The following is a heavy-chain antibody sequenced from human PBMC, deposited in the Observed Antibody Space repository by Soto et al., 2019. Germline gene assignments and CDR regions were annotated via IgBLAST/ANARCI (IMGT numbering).Heavy chain of an antibody. D-gene: IGHD2-15*01. Sequence: GASVKVSCKASGYTFNDYDISWVRQAPGQGLEWMGWISAYNGNTNYAQTLQGRVTMTTDTSTSTAYMELRSLRSDDTAVYYCARRLEGCSGGSCYSTLDYWGQGTLVTVSS. J-gene: IGHJ4*02. CDR3: ARRLEGCSGGSCYSTLDY. CDR2: ISAYNGNT. V-gene: IGHV1-18*01. CDR1: GYTFNDYD.